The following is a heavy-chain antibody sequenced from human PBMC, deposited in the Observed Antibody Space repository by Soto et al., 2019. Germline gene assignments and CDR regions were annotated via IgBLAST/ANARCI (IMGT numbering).Heavy chain of an antibody. D-gene: IGHD3-10*01. CDR2: ISYDGYLK. Sequence: PGGSLRLSCAASGFTFSTYGMQWVRQAPGKGLERVAVISYDGYLKYYVDAVKGRFTVARDNSKNTLFLEMNSLRVEDTAVYFCAKDFKVSGSHYGTLNYYYGMDVWGQGTTATVSS. J-gene: IGHJ6*02. CDR1: GFTFSTYG. CDR3: AKDFKVSGSHYGTLNYYYGMDV. V-gene: IGHV3-30*18.